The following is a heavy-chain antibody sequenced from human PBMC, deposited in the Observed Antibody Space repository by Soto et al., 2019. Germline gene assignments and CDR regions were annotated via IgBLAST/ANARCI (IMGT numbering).Heavy chain of an antibody. Sequence: QAQLVQSGAEVKKPGASVKVSCKASGYTFYSHSISWVRQAPGQGLEWMGRISADNGNTNYAQKFRGRVTMTTDTSTSTVYMELRNLRSDDTAVYYCARCIQQDYYYGMDVWGQWTTVTVSS. CDR1: GYTFYSHS. CDR3: ARCIQQDYYYGMDV. J-gene: IGHJ6*02. CDR2: ISADNGNT. V-gene: IGHV1-18*01. D-gene: IGHD5-18*01.